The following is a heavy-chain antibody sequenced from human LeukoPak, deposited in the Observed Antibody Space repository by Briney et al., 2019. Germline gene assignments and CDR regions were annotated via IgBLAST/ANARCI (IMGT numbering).Heavy chain of an antibody. J-gene: IGHJ4*02. CDR2: IYYTGST. CDR1: GGSIDSYY. V-gene: IGHV4-59*01. Sequence: KPSETLSLTCTVPGGSIDSYYWSWIRQPPGKGLDGIGYIYYTGSTEYHPSLKSRVTISLDTSKNQFSLKLTSVTAADTAVYYCARVYQSAEYYFDYWGQGNLVSVSS. CDR3: ARVYQSAEYYFDY. D-gene: IGHD2-2*01.